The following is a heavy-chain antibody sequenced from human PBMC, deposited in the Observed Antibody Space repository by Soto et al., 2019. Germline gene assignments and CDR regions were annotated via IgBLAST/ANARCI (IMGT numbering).Heavy chain of an antibody. Sequence: TVGSLRLSCAASEFAFSGYAMSWVRQAPGKGLEWVSTIGGRDASTYYADSVTGRFTVFRDNSDNRLYLQMDSLRAEDPAIYYCARMKIVAVVGWCCDLWGRGTLVTVSS. CDR1: EFAFSGYA. CDR2: IGGRDAST. J-gene: IGHJ2*01. V-gene: IGHV3-23*01. CDR3: ARMKIVAVVGWCCDL. D-gene: IGHD5-12*01.